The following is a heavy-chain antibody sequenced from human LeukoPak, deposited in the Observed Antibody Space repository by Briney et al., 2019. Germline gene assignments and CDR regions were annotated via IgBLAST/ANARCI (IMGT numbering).Heavy chain of an antibody. CDR2: ISYDGSNQ. CDR3: AREGAGTFDY. V-gene: IGHV3-30*03. D-gene: IGHD1-1*01. J-gene: IGHJ4*02. Sequence: GGSLRLSCAASGFTFRSYGMHWVRQAPGKGLEWVAVISYDGSNQYYADSVKGRFTISRDNAKNSLCLQMNSLRAEDTAVYYCAREGAGTFDYWGQGTLVTVSS. CDR1: GFTFRSYG.